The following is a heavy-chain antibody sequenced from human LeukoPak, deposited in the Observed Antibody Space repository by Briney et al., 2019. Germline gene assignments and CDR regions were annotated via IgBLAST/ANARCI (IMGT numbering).Heavy chain of an antibody. CDR3: AKDIQGSGWFNCFDP. V-gene: IGHV3-23*01. J-gene: IGHJ5*02. Sequence: GGSLRLSCAASGFSFSTYAMSWVRQAPGRGLEWVSGISGSGGSTYYVDSVKGRFTISRDNSRNTLYLQMNSLRAEDTAVYYCAKDIQGSGWFNCFDPWGQGTQVTVSS. D-gene: IGHD6-13*01. CDR1: GFSFSTYA. CDR2: ISGSGGST.